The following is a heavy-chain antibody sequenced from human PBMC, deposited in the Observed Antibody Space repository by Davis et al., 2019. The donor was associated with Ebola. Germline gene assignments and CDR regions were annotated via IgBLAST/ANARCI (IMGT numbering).Heavy chain of an antibody. Sequence: GESLKIPCAAPGFTFSSYGMHWVRQAPGKGLEWVAVISYDGSNKYYADSVKGRFTISRDNSKNTLYLQMNSLRAEDTAVYYCARDTYYYYNTMDVWGQGTLVTVSS. CDR1: GFTFSSYG. CDR2: ISYDGSNK. J-gene: IGHJ6*02. CDR3: ARDTYYYYNTMDV. V-gene: IGHV3-30*03.